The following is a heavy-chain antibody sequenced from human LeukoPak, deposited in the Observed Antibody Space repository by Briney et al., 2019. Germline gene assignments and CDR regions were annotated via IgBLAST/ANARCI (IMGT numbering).Heavy chain of an antibody. CDR3: ARDSITKGAFDI. CDR2: ICYSGST. J-gene: IGHJ3*02. D-gene: IGHD2-2*01. Sequence: SETLSLTCTVSGGSISSYYWSWIRQPPGKGLEWIGYICYSGSTNYNPSLKSRVTISVDTSKNQFSLKLSSVTAADTAVYYCARDSITKGAFDIWGQGTMVTVSS. V-gene: IGHV4-59*01. CDR1: GGSISSYY.